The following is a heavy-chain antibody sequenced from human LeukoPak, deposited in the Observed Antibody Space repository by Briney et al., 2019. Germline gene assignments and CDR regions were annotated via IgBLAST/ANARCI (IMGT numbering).Heavy chain of an antibody. D-gene: IGHD3-22*01. V-gene: IGHV3-74*01. J-gene: IGHJ6*04. Sequence: GGSLRLSCAASGFTFSSYWMHWVRQAPGKGLVWVSRINSDGSSTSYADSVKGRFTISRDNAKNTLYLQMNSLRAEDTAVYYCAGSITMIVGSDVWGKGTTVTVSS. CDR3: AGSITMIVGSDV. CDR1: GFTFSSYW. CDR2: INSDGSST.